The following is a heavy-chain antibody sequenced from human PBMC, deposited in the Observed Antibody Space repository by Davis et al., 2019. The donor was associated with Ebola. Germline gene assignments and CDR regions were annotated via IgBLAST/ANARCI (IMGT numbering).Heavy chain of an antibody. CDR2: INQDGNGK. CDR1: GFTFSTYW. V-gene: IGHV3-7*03. D-gene: IGHD5-12*01. J-gene: IGHJ4*02. CDR3: AREISVATLDY. Sequence: PGGSLRLSCAASGFTFSTYWMSWVRQAPGKRLEWVANINQDGNGKYYGDSAKGRFTISRDNAGNSVYLQMNSLRAEDTAVYYCAREISVATLDYWGQGTLVTVSS.